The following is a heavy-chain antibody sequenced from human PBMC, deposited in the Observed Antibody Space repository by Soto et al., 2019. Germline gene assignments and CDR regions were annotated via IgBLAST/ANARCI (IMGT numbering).Heavy chain of an antibody. J-gene: IGHJ6*02. CDR2: IYHSGST. D-gene: IGHD2-2*01. CDR1: GDSISSSNW. Sequence: SETLSLTCDVSGDSISSSNWWSWVRQPPGKGLEWIGEIYHSGSTHYNPSLKSRVTISVDKSKNHFSLKLASVTAADTAVYYCAKKVPAAIRVYYFYGLDVWGQGTTVTVSS. CDR3: AKKVPAAIRVYYFYGLDV. V-gene: IGHV4-4*02.